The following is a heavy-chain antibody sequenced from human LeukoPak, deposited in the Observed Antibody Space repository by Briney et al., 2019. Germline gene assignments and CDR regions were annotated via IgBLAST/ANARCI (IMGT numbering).Heavy chain of an antibody. CDR2: IYPGDSKS. CDR1: GFTFTNYW. J-gene: IGHJ4*02. V-gene: IGHV5-51*01. D-gene: IGHD6-19*01. Sequence: GESLKISCQGSGFTFTNYWIGWVRQMPGKGLEWMGIIYPGDSKSRYSPSFQGQVTISGDKSISTAYLQWSSLKASDTAMYYCARRIAVAGRYYFDYWGQGTLVTVSS. CDR3: ARRIAVAGRYYFDY.